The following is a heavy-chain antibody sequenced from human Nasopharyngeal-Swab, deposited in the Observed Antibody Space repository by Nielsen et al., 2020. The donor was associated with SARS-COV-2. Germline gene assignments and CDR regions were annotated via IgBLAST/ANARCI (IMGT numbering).Heavy chain of an antibody. CDR1: GYSFTSYW. J-gene: IGHJ6*02. V-gene: IGHV5-51*01. CDR2: IYPGDSDT. Sequence: GGSLRLSCKGSGYSFTSYWIGWVRQMPGKGLEWMGIIYPGDSDTRYSPSFQGQVTISADKSISTAYLQWSSLKASDTAMYYCAGRRGGSGTHYYGMDVWGQGTTVTVSS. CDR3: AGRRGGSGTHYYGMDV. D-gene: IGHD3-10*01.